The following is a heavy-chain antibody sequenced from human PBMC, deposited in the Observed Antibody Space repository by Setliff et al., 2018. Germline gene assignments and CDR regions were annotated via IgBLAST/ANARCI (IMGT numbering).Heavy chain of an antibody. J-gene: IGHJ6*03. CDR3: ARGGHIRYDYYYIDV. CDR2: MNPGRGSR. V-gene: IGHV1-46*01. CDR1: GYIFTNYY. Sequence: ASVKVSCKTSGYIFTNYYVNWVRQAPGQGLEWMGVMNPGRGSRNYAQRFQGRVTMTSDTSTSTVYMELSSLRSEDTALYYCARGGHIRYDYYYIDVWGKGTTVTVSS. D-gene: IGHD5-18*01.